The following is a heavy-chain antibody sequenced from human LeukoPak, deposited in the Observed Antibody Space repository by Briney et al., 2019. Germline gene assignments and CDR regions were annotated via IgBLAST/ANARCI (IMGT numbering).Heavy chain of an antibody. CDR2: IWYDGSNK. D-gene: IGHD2/OR15-2a*01. CDR3: ARGLGTTNDY. CDR1: GFTFSSYG. V-gene: IGHV3-33*01. J-gene: IGHJ4*02. Sequence: GRSLRLSCAASGFTFSSYGMHWVRQAPGKGLEWVAVIWYDGSNKYYADSVKGRFTISRDNSKNTLYLQMNSRRAEDTAVYYCARGLGTTNDYWGQGTLVTVSS.